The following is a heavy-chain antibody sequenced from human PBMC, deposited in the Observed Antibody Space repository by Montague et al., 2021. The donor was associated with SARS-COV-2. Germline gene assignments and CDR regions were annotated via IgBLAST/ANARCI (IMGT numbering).Heavy chain of an antibody. CDR1: GGSISRYF. J-gene: IGHJ4*02. CDR2: VHDIESS. D-gene: IGHD3-16*01. Sequence: SETLSLTCTVSGGSISRYFWNWIRQTPGKGLEWVGYVHDIESSIYNPSLQSRITILLDTPKNQFSLRLNAVTAADTAVYYCARVTLGGRDGRTRQYEGLDSWGQGIRVTVSS. V-gene: IGHV4-59*01. CDR3: ARVTLGGRDGRTRQYEGLDS.